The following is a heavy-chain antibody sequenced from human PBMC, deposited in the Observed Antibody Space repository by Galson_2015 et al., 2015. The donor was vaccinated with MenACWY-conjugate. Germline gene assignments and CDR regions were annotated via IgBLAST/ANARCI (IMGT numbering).Heavy chain of an antibody. J-gene: IGHJ5*02. V-gene: IGHV3-7*03. Sequence: SLRLSCAASGFTFSSYWMSWVRQAPGKGLEWVASIKEEGSEKNYVDSVKGRFTISRDNAKNSLSLQMNSLRAEDTAFYFCARGAVRGSSWFNWFDPWGQGILVTVSP. CDR1: GFTFSSYW. CDR3: ARGAVRGSSWFNWFDP. D-gene: IGHD6-13*01. CDR2: IKEEGSEK.